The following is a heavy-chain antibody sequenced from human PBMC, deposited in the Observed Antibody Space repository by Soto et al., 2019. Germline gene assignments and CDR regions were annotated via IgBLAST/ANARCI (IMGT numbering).Heavy chain of an antibody. V-gene: IGHV4-39*01. CDR3: ARFHDYGNYVTWFDP. Sequence: SETLSPTCSVSGGSISSGSYYWGWIRQTPGRGLEWIASMYHGGTTYSNPSLKSRVTISVDTSKNQFSLRLTSVTAADTAVYYCARFHDYGNYVTWFDPWGQGTLVTVSS. D-gene: IGHD4-17*01. CDR2: MYHGGTT. J-gene: IGHJ5*02. CDR1: GGSISSGSYY.